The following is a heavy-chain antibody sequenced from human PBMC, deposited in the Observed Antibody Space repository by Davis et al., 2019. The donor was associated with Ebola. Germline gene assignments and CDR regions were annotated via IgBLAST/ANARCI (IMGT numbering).Heavy chain of an antibody. D-gene: IGHD5-12*01. J-gene: IGHJ3*02. CDR2: ISYDGSNK. Sequence: GESLKISCAASGFTFSSYAMHWVRQAPGKGLEWVAVISYDGSNKYYADSVKGRFTISRDNSKNTLYLQMNSLRAEDTAVYYCARDREYSGYDLLVWSAFDIWGQGTMVTVSS. CDR3: ARDREYSGYDLLVWSAFDI. V-gene: IGHV3-30-3*01. CDR1: GFTFSSYA.